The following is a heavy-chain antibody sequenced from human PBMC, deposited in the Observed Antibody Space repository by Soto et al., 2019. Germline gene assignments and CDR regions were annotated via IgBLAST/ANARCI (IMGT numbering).Heavy chain of an antibody. J-gene: IGHJ4*02. Sequence: QVQLVQSGAEVKKPGASVKVSCKASGYTFTSYAMHWVRQAPGQRLEWMGWINAGNGNTKYSQKFQGRVTITRDTSASTAYMELSSLRSEDTAVYYCARPNRRYSSGWYTPYYFDYWGQGTLVTVSS. CDR3: ARPNRRYSSGWYTPYYFDY. CDR1: GYTFTSYA. V-gene: IGHV1-3*01. D-gene: IGHD6-19*01. CDR2: INAGNGNT.